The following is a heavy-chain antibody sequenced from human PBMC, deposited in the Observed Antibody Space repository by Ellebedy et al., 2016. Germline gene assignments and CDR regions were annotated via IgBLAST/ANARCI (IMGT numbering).Heavy chain of an antibody. J-gene: IGHJ5*01. CDR3: AKGDNDYGGKFELNWFDS. D-gene: IGHD4-23*01. CDR1: GFTFGDYA. V-gene: IGHV3-23*01. CDR2: ISGSGSYT. Sequence: GGSLRLXXTPSGFTFGDYALSWVRQAPGKGLEWFSGISGSGSYTYYADSVKGRFTISRDNYRTTLSLQMNSLRAEDTAVYYCAKGDNDYGGKFELNWFDSWGQGSLVTVSS.